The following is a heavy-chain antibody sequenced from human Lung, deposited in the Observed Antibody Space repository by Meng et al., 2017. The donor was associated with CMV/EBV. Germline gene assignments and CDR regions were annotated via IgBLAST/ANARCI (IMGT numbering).Heavy chain of an antibody. D-gene: IGHD3-3*01. CDR1: GFTFSSYS. Sequence: GESXKISCAASGFTFSSYSMNWVRQAPGKGLEWVSYISSSSSTIYYADSVKGRFTISRDNAKNSLYLQMNSLRAEDTAVYYCAIVENYDFWSGYYSFPYYFDYWGQGTLVTVSS. CDR2: ISSSSSTI. V-gene: IGHV3-48*04. CDR3: AIVENYDFWSGYYSFPYYFDY. J-gene: IGHJ4*02.